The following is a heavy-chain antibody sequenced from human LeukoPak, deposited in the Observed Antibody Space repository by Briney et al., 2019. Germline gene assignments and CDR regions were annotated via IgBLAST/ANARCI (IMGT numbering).Heavy chain of an antibody. CDR2: IYYSGST. D-gene: IGHD3-10*01. V-gene: IGHV4-30-4*01. CDR1: GGSISSGDYY. CDR3: ARVVVEDYYGSGTRIDY. Sequence: PSETLSLTCTVSGGSISSGDYYWSWIRQPPGKGLEWIGYIYYSGSTYYNPSLKSRVTISVDTSKNQFSLKLSSVTAADTAVYYCARVVVEDYYGSGTRIDYWGQGTLVTVSS. J-gene: IGHJ4*02.